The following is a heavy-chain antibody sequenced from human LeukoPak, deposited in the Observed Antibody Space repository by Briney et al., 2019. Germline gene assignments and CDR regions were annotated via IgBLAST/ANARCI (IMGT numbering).Heavy chain of an antibody. CDR3: ARIGYRSSSFDY. CDR1: GFTFSTYW. D-gene: IGHD6-6*01. J-gene: IGHJ4*02. V-gene: IGHV3-7*01. Sequence: QPGGSLRLPCAASGFTFSTYWMSWVRQAPGKGLEWVANIRGDGSEKDYGDSLKGRFTISRDNAKNSLHLQINSLRAEDTAIYYCARIGYRSSSFDYWGQGTLVTVSS. CDR2: IRGDGSEK.